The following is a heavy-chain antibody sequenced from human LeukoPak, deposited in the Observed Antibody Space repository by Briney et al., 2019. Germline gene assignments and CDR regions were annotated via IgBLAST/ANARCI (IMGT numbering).Heavy chain of an antibody. V-gene: IGHV4-39*02. Sequence: SETLSLTCTVSGGSISSSSYYWGWIRQPPGKGLEWIGSIYYSGSTYYNPSLKSRVTISVDTSKNQFSLRLSSVTAADTAVYYCAREGAAAAYYYYYMDVWGKGTTVTVSS. CDR2: IYYSGST. D-gene: IGHD6-13*01. J-gene: IGHJ6*03. CDR3: AREGAAAAYYYYYMDV. CDR1: GGSISSSSYY.